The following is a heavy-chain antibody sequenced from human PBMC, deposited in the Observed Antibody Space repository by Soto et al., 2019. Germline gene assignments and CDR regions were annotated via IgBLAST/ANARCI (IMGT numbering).Heavy chain of an antibody. CDR1: GGSISSGPYS. D-gene: IGHD2-2*01. J-gene: IGHJ6*02. CDR2: FHYSGRT. V-gene: IGHV4-39*01. Sequence: SETLSLTCSVSGGSISSGPYSWGWIRQPPGKGLEWIGTFHYSGRTYYSPSLESRVTISVDTSKNQFSLKVSSVTAADTAVFYCARLAGYCSGTSCYGYYGMDVWGQGPTVT. CDR3: ARLAGYCSGTSCYGYYGMDV.